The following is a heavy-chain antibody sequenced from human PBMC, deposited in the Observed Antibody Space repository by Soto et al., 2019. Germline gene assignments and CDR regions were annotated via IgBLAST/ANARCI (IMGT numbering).Heavy chain of an antibody. D-gene: IGHD1-26*01. Sequence: QVQLQESGPGLMKPSQTLSLTCTVSGGSISSGDYYWSWIRQPPGKGLEWIGYIYYSGSTYYNPSLKSRVTISVDTSKNQFSLKLSSVTAADTAVYYWARMSIVGATGLDYWGQGTLVTVSS. CDR1: GGSISSGDYY. CDR3: ARMSIVGATGLDY. J-gene: IGHJ4*02. CDR2: IYYSGST. V-gene: IGHV4-30-4*01.